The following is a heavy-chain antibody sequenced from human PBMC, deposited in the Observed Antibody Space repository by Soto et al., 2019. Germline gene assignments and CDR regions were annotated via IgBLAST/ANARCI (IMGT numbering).Heavy chain of an antibody. V-gene: IGHV3-30-3*01. J-gene: IGHJ4*02. Sequence: QVQLVESGGGVVQPGRSLRLSCAASGFTFSSYAMHWVRQAPGKGLEWVAVISYDGSNKYYADSVKGRFTISRDNSKNTLYLQMNSLRAEDTAVYYCARNERSSGWSHVHYWGQGTLVTVSS. CDR2: ISYDGSNK. CDR1: GFTFSSYA. D-gene: IGHD6-19*01. CDR3: ARNERSSGWSHVHY.